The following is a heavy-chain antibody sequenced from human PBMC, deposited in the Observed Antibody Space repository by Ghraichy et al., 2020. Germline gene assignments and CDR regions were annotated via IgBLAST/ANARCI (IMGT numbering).Heavy chain of an antibody. D-gene: IGHD6-13*01. CDR2: LIPVLGTT. V-gene: IGHV1-69*11. Sequence: SVKVSCKASGDTFSSNVIHWVRRAPGQGLEWMGSLIPVLGTTNYAQKFQGRVTITADESTNTAYMGLTSLRSEDTAVYYCARSIAAAAKTWFDPWDQGTLVTVSA. J-gene: IGHJ5*02. CDR1: GDTFSSNV. CDR3: ARSIAAAAKTWFDP.